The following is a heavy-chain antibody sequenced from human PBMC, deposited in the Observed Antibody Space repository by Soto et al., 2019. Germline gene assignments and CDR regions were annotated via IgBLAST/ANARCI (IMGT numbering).Heavy chain of an antibody. CDR2: INPDTGTT. D-gene: IGHD2-21*01. CDR3: ASCPIYGGDSYFAY. V-gene: IGHV1-46*01. J-gene: IGHJ4*02. CDR1: GYTFTHYY. Sequence: QVQLVQSGAEVRKPGASVKLSCQASGYTFTHYYIHWVRQAPGQGLEWLGIINPDTGTTSYAQTFQGRGTLTTDTSASTVSLELSGLAAEDTAVYYCASCPIYGGDSYFAYWGQGTLVTVSS.